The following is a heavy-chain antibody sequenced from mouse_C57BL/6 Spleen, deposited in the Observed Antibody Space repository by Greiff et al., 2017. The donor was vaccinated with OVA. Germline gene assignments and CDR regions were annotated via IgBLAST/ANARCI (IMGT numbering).Heavy chain of an antibody. D-gene: IGHD1-1*01. CDR3: ARGGYYGSSYDYFDY. CDR2: INYDGSST. CDR1: GFTFSDYY. Sequence: EVKLMESEGGLVQPGSSMKLSCTASGFTFSDYYMAWVRQVPEKGLEWVANINYDGSSTYYLDSLKSRFIISRDNAKNILYLQMSSLKSEDTATYYCARGGYYGSSYDYFDYWGQGTTLTVSS. V-gene: IGHV5-16*01. J-gene: IGHJ2*01.